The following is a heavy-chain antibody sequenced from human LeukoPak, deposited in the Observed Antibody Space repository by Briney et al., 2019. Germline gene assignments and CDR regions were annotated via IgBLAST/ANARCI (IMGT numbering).Heavy chain of an antibody. Sequence: PGRSLRLSCAASGFTFSSYGMHWVRQAPGKGLEWLGVIWFDGTNKYYAESVKDRFTISRDNSKNILSLQMFSLRAEDTAVYYCARDRRPMVNYYYGLDVWGQGTTVTVSS. V-gene: IGHV3-33*01. J-gene: IGHJ6*02. D-gene: IGHD3-10*01. CDR3: ARDRRPMVNYYYGLDV. CDR1: GFTFSSYG. CDR2: IWFDGTNK.